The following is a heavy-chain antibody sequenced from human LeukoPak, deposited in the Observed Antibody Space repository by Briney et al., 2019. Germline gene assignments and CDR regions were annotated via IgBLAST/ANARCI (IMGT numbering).Heavy chain of an antibody. Sequence: SQTLSLTCTVSGGSISSGDYYLSWIRQPPGKGLEWIVYIYYSGSTYYNPSLKSRVTISVDTSKNQFSLKLSSVTAADTAVYYCAREGYYDSSGYFNNWFDPWGQGTLVTVSS. V-gene: IGHV4-30-4*01. CDR3: AREGYYDSSGYFNNWFDP. D-gene: IGHD3-22*01. CDR1: GGSISSGDYY. J-gene: IGHJ5*02. CDR2: IYYSGST.